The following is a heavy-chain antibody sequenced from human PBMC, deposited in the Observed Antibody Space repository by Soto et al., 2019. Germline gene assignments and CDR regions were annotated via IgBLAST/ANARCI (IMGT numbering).Heavy chain of an antibody. Sequence: QLVESGGGLVKPGGSLRLSCAASGITFSAYNMNWVRQAPGKGLEWVSSISSSGTYIHHADSVKGRFTIYRDNAKNARYLQMESLRAEDTAVYYCARGRASRDSFYYGLDVWGQGTTVTVS. V-gene: IGHV3-21*06. CDR1: GITFSAYN. D-gene: IGHD6-13*01. CDR2: ISSSGTYI. J-gene: IGHJ6*02. CDR3: ARGRASRDSFYYGLDV.